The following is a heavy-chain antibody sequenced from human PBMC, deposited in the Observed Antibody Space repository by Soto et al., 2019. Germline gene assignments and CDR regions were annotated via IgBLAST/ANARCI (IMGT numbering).Heavy chain of an antibody. J-gene: IGHJ4*02. D-gene: IGHD2-15*01. Sequence: GASVKVSCKASYDSLSSYFIHWVRQAPGEGLEWMGRINPNTNSANYSKKFQGRLTLTSDMPTRTVYMQLSNLRSDDTAVYYCAGASSRVSSVVAAYWGQGTLVTVSS. CDR3: AGASSRVSSVVAAY. V-gene: IGHV1-46*01. CDR2: INPNTNSA. CDR1: YDSLSSYF.